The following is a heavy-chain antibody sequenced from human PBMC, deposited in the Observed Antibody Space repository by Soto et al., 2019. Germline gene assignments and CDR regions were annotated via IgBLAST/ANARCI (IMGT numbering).Heavy chain of an antibody. CDR2: IKSKTDGGTT. D-gene: IGHD2-15*01. J-gene: IGHJ4*02. CDR1: GFTFSNAW. Sequence: EVQLVESGGGLVKPGGSLRLSCAASGFTFSNAWMNWVRQAPGKGLEWVGRIKSKTDGGTTDYAAPVKGRFTISRDDSKNRLHLQMNSLKTEDTAVYYCTRGYCNDGSCYGDFDYWGQGTLVTVSS. V-gene: IGHV3-15*07. CDR3: TRGYCNDGSCYGDFDY.